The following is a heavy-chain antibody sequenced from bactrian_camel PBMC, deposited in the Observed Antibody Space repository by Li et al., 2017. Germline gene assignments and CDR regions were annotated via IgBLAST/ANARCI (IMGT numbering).Heavy chain of an antibody. CDR2: IDSGGTST. CDR1: GGTFSRWV. Sequence: DVQLVESGGGSVQTGGSLRLSCKVSGGTFSRWVMDWVRQAPGKGLECVSRIDSGGTSTYYADSVKGRFTISRDNAKNTPYLQMDSLKPEDTAMYYCAAEPSGGCLSLEAIHEYNFWGQGTQVTVS. CDR3: AAEPSGGCLSLEAIHEYNF. J-gene: IGHJ4*01. V-gene: IGHV3S31*01.